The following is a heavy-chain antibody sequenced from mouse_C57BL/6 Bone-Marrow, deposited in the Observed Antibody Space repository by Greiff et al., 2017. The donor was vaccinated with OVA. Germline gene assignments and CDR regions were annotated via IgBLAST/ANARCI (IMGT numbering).Heavy chain of an antibody. CDR1: GYTFTSYW. D-gene: IGHD2-5*01. Sequence: QVQLQQPGAELVKPGASVKLSCKASGYTFTSYWMHWVKQRPGQGLEWIGMIHPNSGSTNYNEKFKSKATLTVDKSSSTAYMQLSSLTSEDSTVYDWARLISEYSNYEGFAYWGQGTLVTVSA. V-gene: IGHV1-64*01. CDR3: ARLISEYSNYEGFAY. J-gene: IGHJ3*01. CDR2: IHPNSGST.